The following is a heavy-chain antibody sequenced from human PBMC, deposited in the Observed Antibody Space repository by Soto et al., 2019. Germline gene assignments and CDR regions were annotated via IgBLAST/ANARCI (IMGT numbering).Heavy chain of an antibody. J-gene: IGHJ6*02. D-gene: IGHD6-19*01. Sequence: GESLKISCKGSGYSFTSYWISWVRQMPGKGLEWMGRIDPSDSYTNYSPSFQGHVTVSADKSISTAYLQWSSLKASDTAMYYCARQGAPVAATVPYYYYGMDVWGQGTTVTV. CDR1: GYSFTSYW. CDR3: ARQGAPVAATVPYYYYGMDV. V-gene: IGHV5-10-1*01. CDR2: IDPSDSYT.